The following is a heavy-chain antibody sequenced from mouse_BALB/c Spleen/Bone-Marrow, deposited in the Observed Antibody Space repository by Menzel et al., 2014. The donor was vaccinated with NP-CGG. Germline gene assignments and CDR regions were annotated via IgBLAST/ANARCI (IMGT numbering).Heavy chain of an antibody. J-gene: IGHJ2*01. CDR2: INPSSGYT. V-gene: IGHV1-4*01. Sequence: VKLQESGAELARPGASVKMSCKASGYTFTSYTMHWVKQRPGQGLEWIGYINPSSGYTNYNQKFKDKATLTADKSSSTACMQLSSLTSEDSAVYCCARSRNYGEVDYWGQGTTLTVSS. CDR1: GYTFTSYT. D-gene: IGHD1-2*01. CDR3: ARSRNYGEVDY.